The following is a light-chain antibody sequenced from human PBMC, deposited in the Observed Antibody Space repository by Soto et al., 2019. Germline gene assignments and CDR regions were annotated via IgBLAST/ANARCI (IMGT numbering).Light chain of an antibody. J-gene: IGKJ1*01. CDR3: QQYETFSGT. V-gene: IGKV1-5*03. CDR1: QSISSW. Sequence: DIQMTQSPSTLSASVRDRVTITGRASQSISSWLAWYQKKAGKAPKLLIYKASSLESGVPSRFSGSGSGTEFNLTITRLHTDDFATYECQQYETFSGTFGQGTKVDIK. CDR2: KAS.